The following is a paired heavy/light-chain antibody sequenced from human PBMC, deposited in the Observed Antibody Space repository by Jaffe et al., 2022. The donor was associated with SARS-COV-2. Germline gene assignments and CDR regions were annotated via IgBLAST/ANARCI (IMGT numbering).Light chain of an antibody. Sequence: EIVLTQSPGTLSLSPGERATLSCRASQSVSRHYIAWYQQKAGQAPRLLIYAASSRATGVPDRFSGSGSGTDFTLTISRLEPEDFAVYHCQQYESSPRRFTFGPGTKVDIK. J-gene: IGKJ3*01. CDR2: AAS. CDR3: QQYESSPRRFT. V-gene: IGKV3-20*01. CDR1: QSVSRHY.
Heavy chain of an antibody. D-gene: IGHD1-1*01. CDR3: AKFTINWYYFEY. Sequence: EVQLLESGGGLVHPGGSLRLSCSASGFTFSTYGMSWVRQAPGKGLEWVSGISSTGDSTYFADSVKGRFTISRDNSKNALYLQMNSLTAEDTAVYYCAKFTINWYYFEYWGQGTLVTVSS. J-gene: IGHJ4*02. V-gene: IGHV3-23*01. CDR1: GFTFSTYG. CDR2: ISSTGDST.